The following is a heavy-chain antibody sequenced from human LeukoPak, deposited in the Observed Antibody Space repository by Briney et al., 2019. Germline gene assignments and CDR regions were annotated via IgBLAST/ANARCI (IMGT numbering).Heavy chain of an antibody. V-gene: IGHV4-38-2*01. CDR1: GYSISSGYY. CDR3: ARHPYSNYWFDP. CDR2: IYHSGST. D-gene: IGHD4-11*01. J-gene: IGHJ5*02. Sequence: PSETLSLTCAVSGYSISSGYYWGWIRQPPGKGLERIGSIYHSGSTYYNPSLKSRVTISVDTSKNQFSLKLSSVTAADTAVYYCARHPYSNYWFDPWGQGTLVTVSS.